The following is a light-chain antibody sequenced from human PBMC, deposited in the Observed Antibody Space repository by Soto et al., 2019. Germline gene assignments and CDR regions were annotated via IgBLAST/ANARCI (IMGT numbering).Light chain of an antibody. CDR3: QRRNSWPPLYP. V-gene: IGKV3-11*01. CDR2: DSS. CDR1: QSLNSY. J-gene: IGKJ2*01. Sequence: EIVLTQSPATLSLSPGERATLSCRASQSLNSYLAWYQQKPGQAPRLLLYDSSNRATGIPARFSGSGSGTDFTLTISSLEPEDSAVYYCQRRNSWPPLYPLGQGTKLEIK.